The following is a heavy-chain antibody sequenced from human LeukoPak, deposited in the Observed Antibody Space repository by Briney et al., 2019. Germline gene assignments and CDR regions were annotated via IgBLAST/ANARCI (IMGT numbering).Heavy chain of an antibody. J-gene: IGHJ4*02. V-gene: IGHV3-23*01. Sequence: GGTLRLSCAASGFTFSSYGMSWVRQAPGKGLEWVSGISGSGGSTYYADSVKGRFTISRDNPKNTLYLQMNSLRAEDTAVYYCATRHYGSGSYYNDSYWGQGTLVTVSS. CDR2: ISGSGGST. D-gene: IGHD3-10*01. CDR1: GFTFSSYG. CDR3: ATRHYGSGSYYNDSY.